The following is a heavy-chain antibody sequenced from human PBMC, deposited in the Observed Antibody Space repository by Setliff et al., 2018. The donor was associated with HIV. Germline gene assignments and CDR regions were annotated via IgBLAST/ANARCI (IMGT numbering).Heavy chain of an antibody. J-gene: IGHJ4*02. CDR3: ARDLGYCSGGSCYWYY. CDR1: GGSISSSNW. Sequence: PSETLSLTCAVSGGSISSSNWWSWVRQPPGKGLEWIGEIYHSGSTNYNPSLKSRVTISIDESKNQFSRKLNSVTAADTAVYYCARDLGYCSGGSCYWYYWGQGTLVTVSS. V-gene: IGHV4-4*02. D-gene: IGHD2-15*01. CDR2: IYHSGST.